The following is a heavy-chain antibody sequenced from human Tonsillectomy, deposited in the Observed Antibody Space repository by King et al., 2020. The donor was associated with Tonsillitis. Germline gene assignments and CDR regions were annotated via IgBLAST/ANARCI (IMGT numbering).Heavy chain of an antibody. Sequence: VQLVESGGGLVQPGRSLRLSCTASGFTFGDYAVSWFRQAPGKALEWVAFIRSKTYDETKEYAASVKGRFLMSRDDSKSTAYLQINSLKTEDTALYYCARGPRLLLWSFDYWGQGTLVTVSS. CDR1: GFTFGDYA. D-gene: IGHD2/OR15-2a*01. V-gene: IGHV3-49*03. CDR3: ARGPRLLLWSFDY. J-gene: IGHJ4*02. CDR2: IRSKTYDETK.